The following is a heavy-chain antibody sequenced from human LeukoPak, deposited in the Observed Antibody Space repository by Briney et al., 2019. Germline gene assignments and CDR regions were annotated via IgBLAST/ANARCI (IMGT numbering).Heavy chain of an antibody. Sequence: ASVKVSCKASGYTFTSYDIYWVRQATGQGLEWMGWMNPMSGNTHYARKFQGRVTITRNTSISTANMELSSLRSEDTAVYYCARGGGSSSSGVYYYYYYMDVWGKGTTVTVSS. V-gene: IGHV1-8*03. J-gene: IGHJ6*03. CDR1: GYTFTSYD. CDR2: MNPMSGNT. CDR3: ARGGGSSSSGVYYYYYYMDV. D-gene: IGHD6-6*01.